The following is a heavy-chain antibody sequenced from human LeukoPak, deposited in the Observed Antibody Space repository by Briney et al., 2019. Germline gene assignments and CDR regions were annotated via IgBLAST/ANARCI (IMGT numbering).Heavy chain of an antibody. CDR1: GGSFSGYY. CDR2: IKHDGSED. J-gene: IGHJ4*02. D-gene: IGHD2-15*01. CDR3: ARDQTPFY. V-gene: IGHV3-7*01. Sequence: ETLSLTCAVYGGSFSGYYWNWIRQPPGKGLEWVANIKHDGSEDYYLDSVKGRFTISRDNAKSSMWLQMNSLRDEDTAVYYCARDQTPFYWGQGSLVTVSS.